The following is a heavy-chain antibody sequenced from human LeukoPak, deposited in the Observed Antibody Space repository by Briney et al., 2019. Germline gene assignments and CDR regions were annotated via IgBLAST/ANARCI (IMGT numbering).Heavy chain of an antibody. V-gene: IGHV3-30*02. J-gene: IGHJ4*02. CDR2: IRYDGSNK. CDR3: AREDIVVVVTYDY. Sequence: GGSLRLSCAASGFTISSYGMHWVRQAPGNGLEWVAFIRYDGSNKYYADSVKGRFTISRDNSKNTLYLQVNSLRAEDTAVYYCAREDIVVVVTYDYWGQGTLVTVSS. D-gene: IGHD2-15*01. CDR1: GFTISSYG.